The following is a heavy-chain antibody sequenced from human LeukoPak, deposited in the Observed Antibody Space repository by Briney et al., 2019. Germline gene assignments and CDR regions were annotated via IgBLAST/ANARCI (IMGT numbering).Heavy chain of an antibody. CDR1: GFTFSSYW. CDR3: AKDIEGSGAGDFDY. CDR2: IKQDGSEK. V-gene: IGHV3-7*03. J-gene: IGHJ4*02. Sequence: PGGSLRLSCAASGFTFSSYWMSWVRQAPGKGLEWVANIKQDGSEKYYVDSVKGRFTISRDNAKNSLYLQMNSLRAEDTALYYCAKDIEGSGAGDFDYWGQGTLVTVSS. D-gene: IGHD3-10*01.